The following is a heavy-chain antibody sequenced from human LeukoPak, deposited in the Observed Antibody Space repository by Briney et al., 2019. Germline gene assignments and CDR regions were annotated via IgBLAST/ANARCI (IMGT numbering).Heavy chain of an antibody. CDR1: GFTVSSNY. J-gene: IGHJ2*01. Sequence: GGSLRLSCAASGFTVSSNYMSWVRQAPGKGLEWVSAIYSGGSTYYADSVKGRFTVSKDNSKNTLYLQMNSLRAEDTAVYYCARDVPGDLWYFDLWGRGTLVTVSS. V-gene: IGHV3-53*01. D-gene: IGHD7-27*01. CDR3: ARDVPGDLWYFDL. CDR2: IYSGGST.